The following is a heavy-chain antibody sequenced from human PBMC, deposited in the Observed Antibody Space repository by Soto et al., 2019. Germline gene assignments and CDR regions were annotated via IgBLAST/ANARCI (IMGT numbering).Heavy chain of an antibody. V-gene: IGHV1-8*01. CDR3: ATYDSSGYSNYYYYYGMDV. D-gene: IGHD3-22*01. CDR1: GYTLTSYD. J-gene: IGHJ6*02. Sequence: GASVKVSCKASGYTLTSYDINWVRQATGQGLEWMGWMNPNSGNTGYAQKFQGRVTMTRNTSISTAYMELSSLRSEDTAVYYCATYDSSGYSNYYYYYGMDVWGQGTTVTVSS. CDR2: MNPNSGNT.